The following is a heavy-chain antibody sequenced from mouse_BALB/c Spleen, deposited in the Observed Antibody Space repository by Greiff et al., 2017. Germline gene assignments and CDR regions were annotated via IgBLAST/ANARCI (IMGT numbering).Heavy chain of an antibody. J-gene: IGHJ4*01. V-gene: IGHV3-6*02. CDR1: GYSITSGYY. Sequence: EVKLVESGPGLVKPSQSLSLTCSVTGYSITSGYYWNWIRQFPGNKLEWMGYISYDGSNNYNPSLKNRISITRDTSKNQFFLKLNSVTTEDTATYYCARGPYYYGYAMDYWGQGTSVTVSS. D-gene: IGHD1-1*01. CDR2: ISYDGSN. CDR3: ARGPYYYGYAMDY.